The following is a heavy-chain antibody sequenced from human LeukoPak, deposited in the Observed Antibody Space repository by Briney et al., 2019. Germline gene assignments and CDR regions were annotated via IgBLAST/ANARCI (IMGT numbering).Heavy chain of an antibody. CDR2: INTNTGNP. Sequence: ASVKVYCKASGYTFTSYAMNWVRQAPGQGLEWMGWINTNTGNPTYAQGFTGRFVFSLDTSVSTAYLQISSLKAEDTAVYYCARGFPDYCSSTSCPNNWFDPWGQGTLVTVSS. CDR3: ARGFPDYCSSTSCPNNWFDP. V-gene: IGHV7-4-1*02. CDR1: GYTFTSYA. J-gene: IGHJ5*02. D-gene: IGHD2-2*01.